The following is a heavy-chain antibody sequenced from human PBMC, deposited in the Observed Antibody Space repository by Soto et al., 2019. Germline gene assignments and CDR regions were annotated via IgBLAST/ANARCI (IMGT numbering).Heavy chain of an antibody. CDR2: INVGNGNT. Sequence: VQLVQSGAEEKKPGASVKVSCKASGYTFTSYAMHWVRQAPGQRLEWMGWINVGNGNTKYSQKFQGRVTITRDTTASTTYMELGSLRSEDTAVYYCARDAWSGGYPFDSWGQGTLVTVSS. CDR1: GYTFTSYA. V-gene: IGHV1-3*05. CDR3: ARDAWSGGYPFDS. D-gene: IGHD6-19*01. J-gene: IGHJ4*02.